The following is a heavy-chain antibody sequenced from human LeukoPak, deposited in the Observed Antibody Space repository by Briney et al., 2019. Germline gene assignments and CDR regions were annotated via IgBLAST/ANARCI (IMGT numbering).Heavy chain of an antibody. D-gene: IGHD2-15*01. CDR2: INAGNGNT. CDR3: ARSHSRRYYYGMDV. V-gene: IGHV1-3*01. J-gene: IGHJ6*02. Sequence: ASVKVSCKASGYTFTSYAMHWVRQAPGQRLEWMGWINAGNGNTKYSQKFQGRVTITRDTSASTAYMELSSLRSEDTAMYYCARSHSRRYYYGMDVWGQGTTVTVSS. CDR1: GYTFTSYA.